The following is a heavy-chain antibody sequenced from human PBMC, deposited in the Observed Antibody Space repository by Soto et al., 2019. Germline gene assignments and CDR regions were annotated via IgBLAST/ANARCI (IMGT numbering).Heavy chain of an antibody. CDR1: GGSISSGGYY. Sequence: QVQLQESGPGLVKPSQTLSLTCTVSGGSISSGGYYWSWIRQHPGKGLEWIGYIYYIGSTYYNSSLKSRVTISVDTSKNQFSLKLSSVTAADTAVYYCARGGATLSWFDPWGQGTLVTVSS. J-gene: IGHJ5*02. D-gene: IGHD1-26*01. CDR3: ARGGATLSWFDP. CDR2: IYYIGST. V-gene: IGHV4-31*03.